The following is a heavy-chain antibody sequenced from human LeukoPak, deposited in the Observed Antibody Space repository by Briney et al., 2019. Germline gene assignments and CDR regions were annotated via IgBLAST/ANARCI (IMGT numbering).Heavy chain of an antibody. V-gene: IGHV3-30*02. D-gene: IGHD6-19*01. CDR3: AAGYSSGWSGGSDAFDI. CDR2: IHVDANEI. CDR1: GFTFSDEG. J-gene: IGHJ3*02. Sequence: PGGSLRLSCAASGFTFSDEGMHWVRQAPGKGLEWVSFIHVDANEIYYADSVKGRFTISRDSSKNTLHLQMNSLRPDDTAVYYCAAGYSSGWSGGSDAFDIWGQGTMVTVSS.